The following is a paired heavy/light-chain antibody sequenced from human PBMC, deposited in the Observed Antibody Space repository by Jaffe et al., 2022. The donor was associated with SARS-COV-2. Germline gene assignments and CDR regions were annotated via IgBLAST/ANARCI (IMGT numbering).Heavy chain of an antibody. Sequence: QVQLQESGPGLVKPSQTLSLTCTVSGGSISSGSYYWSWIRQPAGKGLEWIGRIYTSGSTNYNPSLKSRVTISVDTSKNQFSLKLSSVTAADTAVYYCARKVVVAARGYNWFDPWGQGTLVTVSS. CDR3: ARKVVVAARGYNWFDP. V-gene: IGHV4-61*02. D-gene: IGHD2-15*01. CDR2: IYTSGST. CDR1: GGSISSGSYY. J-gene: IGHJ5*02.
Light chain of an antibody. V-gene: IGKV1-6*01. J-gene: IGKJ2*01. CDR3: LQDYNYPPT. Sequence: AIQMTQSPSSLSASVGDRVTITCRASQGIRNDLGWYQQKPGKAPKLLIYAASSLQSGVPSRFSGSGSGTDFTLTISSLQPEDFATYYCLQDYNYPPTFGQGTKLEIK. CDR2: AAS. CDR1: QGIRND.